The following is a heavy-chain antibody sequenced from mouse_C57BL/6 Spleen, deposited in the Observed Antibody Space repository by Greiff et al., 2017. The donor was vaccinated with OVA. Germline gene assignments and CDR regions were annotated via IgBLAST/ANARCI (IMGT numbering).Heavy chain of an antibody. CDR2: IDPSDSET. CDR3: ASITTALDYYDMDY. D-gene: IGHD1-2*01. V-gene: IGHV1-52*01. CDR1: GYTFTSYW. J-gene: IGHJ4*01. Sequence: VQLQQPGAELVRPGSSVKLSCKASGYTFTSYWMHWVKQRPIQGLEWIGNIDPSDSETHYNQKFKDKATLTVDKSSSTAYMQLSSLTSEDSAVYYGASITTALDYYDMDYWGQGTSVTVSS.